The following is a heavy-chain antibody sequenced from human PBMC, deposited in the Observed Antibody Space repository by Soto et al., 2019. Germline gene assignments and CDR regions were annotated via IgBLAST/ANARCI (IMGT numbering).Heavy chain of an antibody. V-gene: IGHV3-64*04. CDR1: GFTFSNYA. D-gene: IGHD2-15*01. CDR3: VRDNSATFPATPGDEKTDWRGWWFDP. CDR2: ISSNGGNT. J-gene: IGHJ5*02. Sequence: GGSLRLSCSASGFTFSNYAMHWVRQAPGKGLEYVSAISSNGGNTYYADSVKGRFTISRDNSKNTLYMQLNSLTSEDTAIYYCVRDNSATFPATPGDEKTDWRGWWFDPWGQGTLVTVSS.